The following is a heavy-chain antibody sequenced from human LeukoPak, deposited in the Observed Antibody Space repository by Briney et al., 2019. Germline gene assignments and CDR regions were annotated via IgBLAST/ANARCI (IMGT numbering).Heavy chain of an antibody. Sequence: ASAKVSCKASGYTFISYYIHWVRQAPGQGLEWVGIINPRDDTTSYAQRFQGKVTVTRDTTTTTVYMELSSLRSEDTAVYYCTRVHDYRTSGEYFQHWGQGTLVTVSS. J-gene: IGHJ1*01. V-gene: IGHV1-46*03. CDR3: TRVHDYRTSGEYFQH. CDR2: INPRDDTT. D-gene: IGHD4-11*01. CDR1: GYTFISYY.